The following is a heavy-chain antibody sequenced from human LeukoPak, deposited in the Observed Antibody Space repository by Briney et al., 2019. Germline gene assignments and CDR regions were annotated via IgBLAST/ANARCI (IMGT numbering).Heavy chain of an antibody. Sequence: PSETLSLTCTVSADSISSYYWSWIRQPPGKGLEWIGSVSYSGGTKYNPSLESRVTISLDTSKNQISLKLSSVTAADTTVYYCARAPERWYSYGSYTYYYMDVWGKGTTVTVSS. D-gene: IGHD5-18*01. CDR2: VSYSGGT. J-gene: IGHJ6*03. V-gene: IGHV4-59*01. CDR3: ARAPERWYSYGSYTYYYMDV. CDR1: ADSISSYY.